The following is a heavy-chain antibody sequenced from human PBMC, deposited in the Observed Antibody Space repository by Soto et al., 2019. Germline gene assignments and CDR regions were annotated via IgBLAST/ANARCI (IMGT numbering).Heavy chain of an antibody. Sequence: PGGSMELSCAASGLTFKIYGLHWARQAPGKGLEWVAVIWYDGSNKYYADSVKGRFTISRDNSKNTLYLQMNSLRAEDTAVYYCARDRRITGTTLDYWGEGTLVTVSS. CDR2: IWYDGSNK. J-gene: IGHJ4*02. CDR3: ARDRRITGTTLDY. V-gene: IGHV3-33*01. D-gene: IGHD1-7*01. CDR1: GLTFKIYG.